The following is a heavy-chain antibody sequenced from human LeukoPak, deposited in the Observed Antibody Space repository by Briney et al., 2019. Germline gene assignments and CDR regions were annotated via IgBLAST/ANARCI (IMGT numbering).Heavy chain of an antibody. Sequence: PSETLSLTCAVYGGSFSGYYWSWIRQPPGKGLEWIGEINHSGSTNYNPSLKSRVTISVDTSKNQFSLKLSSVTAADTAVYYCARARIAAAGRKYFQHWGQGTLVTVSS. CDR3: ARARIAAAGRKYFQH. D-gene: IGHD6-13*01. CDR2: INHSGST. CDR1: GGSFSGYY. V-gene: IGHV4-34*01. J-gene: IGHJ1*01.